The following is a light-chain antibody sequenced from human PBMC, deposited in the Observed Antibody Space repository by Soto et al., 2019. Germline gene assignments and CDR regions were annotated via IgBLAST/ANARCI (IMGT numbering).Light chain of an antibody. J-gene: IGLJ2*01. Sequence: SYELTQPPSVSVAPGKTARITCGGNDIGSKNVHWYQHKPGQAPVLVIYYDHYRPSGIPERFSGSNSGNTASLTISRVEAGDEADYYCQVWDSTNDHVVFGGGTKVTVL. V-gene: IGLV3-21*04. CDR2: YDH. CDR1: DIGSKN. CDR3: QVWDSTNDHVV.